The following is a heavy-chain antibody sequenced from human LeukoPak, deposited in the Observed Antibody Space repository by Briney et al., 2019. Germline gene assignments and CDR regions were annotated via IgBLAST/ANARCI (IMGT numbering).Heavy chain of an antibody. CDR1: GFTVSNNY. CDR3: AGRRVLDASFDY. D-gene: IGHD3-16*01. CDR2: IYSGDNT. J-gene: IGHJ4*02. Sequence: RGSLRLSCAASGFTVSNNYMSWVRQAPGKGLEWVSVIYSGDNTYYVESVKGRFTISRDNSKNTLFLQMNRLRAEDTAVYYCAGRRVLDASFDYWGQGTLVTVSS. V-gene: IGHV3-66*02.